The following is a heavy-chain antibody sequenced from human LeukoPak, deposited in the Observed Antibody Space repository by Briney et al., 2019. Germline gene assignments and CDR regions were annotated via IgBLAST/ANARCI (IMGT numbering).Heavy chain of an antibody. Sequence: PGGSLRLSCAASGFTFSSYSMNWVRQAPGRGLEWVSTISGSGGATYYADSVKGRFTISSDNSKNTLYLQMNSLRAEDTAVYYCAKDRPIFKDWGQGTQVTVSS. CDR2: ISGSGGAT. V-gene: IGHV3-23*01. J-gene: IGHJ4*02. CDR1: GFTFSSYS. CDR3: AKDRPIFKD.